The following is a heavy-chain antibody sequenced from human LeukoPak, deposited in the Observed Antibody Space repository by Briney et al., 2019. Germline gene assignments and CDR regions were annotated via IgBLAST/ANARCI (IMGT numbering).Heavy chain of an antibody. CDR2: INTNTGNP. J-gene: IGHJ4*02. D-gene: IGHD3-10*01. Sequence: ASVKVSCKASGYTFTSYAMNWVRQAPGQGLEWMGWINTNTGNPTYAQGFTGRFVFSLDTSVSTAYLQISSLKAEDTAVYYCARDWKVTMVRGVILGYWGQGTLVTVSS. V-gene: IGHV7-4-1*02. CDR1: GYTFTSYA. CDR3: ARDWKVTMVRGVILGY.